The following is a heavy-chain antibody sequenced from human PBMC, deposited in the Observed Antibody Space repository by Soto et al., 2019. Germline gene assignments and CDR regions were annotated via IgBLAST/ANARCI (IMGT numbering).Heavy chain of an antibody. J-gene: IGHJ4*02. V-gene: IGHV3-74*01. Sequence: EVQLVESGGGLVQPGGSLRVSCSASGFTFSDYWMHWVRQVPGKGLVWVSRINSDGSIKNDADSVKGRFTISRDNAKNMLYLGMNSLRAEDTAVYYCARGGDEIGIVVIPVVNDHWGRGTLVSVSS. CDR1: GFTFSDYW. D-gene: IGHD2-2*01. CDR2: INSDGSIK. CDR3: ARGGDEIGIVVIPVVNDH.